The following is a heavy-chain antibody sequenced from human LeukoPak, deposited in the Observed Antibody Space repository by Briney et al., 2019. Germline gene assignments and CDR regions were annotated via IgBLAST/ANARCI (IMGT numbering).Heavy chain of an antibody. D-gene: IGHD3-9*01. J-gene: IGHJ4*02. CDR3: GTLLTNGPFDY. CDR2: IYPNSGAT. V-gene: IGHV1-2*02. Sequence: ASVKVSCKASGYTFTGYYMHWVRQAPGQGLEWMGWIYPNSGATKYAQKFQGRVTMTRDTSISTAYMELSGLRSDDTAVYYCGTLLTNGPFDYWGQGSLVTVSS. CDR1: GYTFTGYY.